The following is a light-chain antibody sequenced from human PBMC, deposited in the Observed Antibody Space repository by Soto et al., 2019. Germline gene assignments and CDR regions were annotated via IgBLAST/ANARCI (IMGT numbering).Light chain of an antibody. CDR3: SSYTSSSTLEV. J-gene: IGLJ1*01. CDR2: DVS. Sequence: QSALTQPASVSGSPGQSITISCTGTSSDFGGYNYVSWYQQHPGKAPKLMIYDVSNRPSGVSNRFSGSKSGNTASLTISGLQAEDEADYYCSSYTSSSTLEVFGTGTKVT. CDR1: SSDFGGYNY. V-gene: IGLV2-14*01.